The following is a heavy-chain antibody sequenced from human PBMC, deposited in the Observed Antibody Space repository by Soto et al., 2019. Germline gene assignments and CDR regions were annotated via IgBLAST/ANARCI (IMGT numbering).Heavy chain of an antibody. V-gene: IGHV3-23*04. D-gene: IGHD3-16*02. CDR1: GFTFDYYS. CDR2: VSGSGAFT. Sequence: EPQLVESGGGLVQPGGSLRLSCATSGFTFDYYSMNWVRQAPGKGLEWVSGVSGSGAFTFYAASVEGRFTISRDSSKNTLYLQMNSLRVEDTAMYYCEKEIYDFMGGNYRHSYTDYWGQGTLVTVSS. J-gene: IGHJ4*02. CDR3: EKEIYDFMGGNYRHSYTDY.